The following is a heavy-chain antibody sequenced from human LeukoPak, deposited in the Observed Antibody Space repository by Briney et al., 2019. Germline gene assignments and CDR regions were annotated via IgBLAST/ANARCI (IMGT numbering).Heavy chain of an antibody. CDR3: ARTEGYYDSSGYYGPRYYYYMDV. V-gene: IGHV4-59*01. J-gene: IGHJ6*03. CDR2: IYYSGST. D-gene: IGHD3-22*01. CDR1: GGSISSYY. Sequence: SETLSLTCTVSGGSISSYYWSWIRRPPGKGLEWIGYIYYSGSTNYNPSLKSRVTISVDTSKNQFSLKLSSVTAADTAVYYCARTEGYYDSSGYYGPRYYYYMDVWGKGTTVTVSS.